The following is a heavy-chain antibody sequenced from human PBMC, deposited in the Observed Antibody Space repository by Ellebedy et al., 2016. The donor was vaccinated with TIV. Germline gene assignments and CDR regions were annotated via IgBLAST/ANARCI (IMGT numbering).Heavy chain of an antibody. CDR2: INQDGSRI. Sequence: GESLKISCAASGFTFSSYAMSWVRQAPGKGLEWVANINQDGSRIYYVDSVKGRFTISRDNAKNSLYLQMTNLRAEDAAVYFCARVGGWFYLDLWGRGTQVTVAS. J-gene: IGHJ4*02. CDR3: ARVGGWFYLDL. CDR1: GFTFSSYA. V-gene: IGHV3-7*03. D-gene: IGHD6-19*01.